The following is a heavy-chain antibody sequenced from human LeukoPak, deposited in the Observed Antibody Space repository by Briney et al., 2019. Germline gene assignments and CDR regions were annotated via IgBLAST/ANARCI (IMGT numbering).Heavy chain of an antibody. J-gene: IGHJ5*02. Sequence: GGSLRLSCAASGFTVSSNYMSWVRQAPGKGLEWVSVIYSGGSTYYADSVKGRFTISRDNSKNTLYLQMNSLRAEDTAVYYCARDFTMVRGARGLNWFDPWGQGTLVTVSS. CDR2: IYSGGST. V-gene: IGHV3-53*01. D-gene: IGHD3-10*01. CDR1: GFTVSSNY. CDR3: ARDFTMVRGARGLNWFDP.